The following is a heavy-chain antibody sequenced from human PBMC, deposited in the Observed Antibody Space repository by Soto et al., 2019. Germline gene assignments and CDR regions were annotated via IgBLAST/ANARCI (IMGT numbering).Heavy chain of an antibody. J-gene: IGHJ6*02. CDR3: ARDSYYDFWSGYNTYYYYYGMEV. V-gene: IGHV1-69*13. CDR1: GYTFTSYA. CDR2: IIPIFGTA. D-gene: IGHD3-3*01. Sequence: GASVKVSCKASGYTFTSYAISWVRQAPGQGLEWMGGIIPIFGTANYAQKFQGRVTITADESTSTAYMELSSLRSEDTAVYYCARDSYYDFWSGYNTYYYYYGMEVRGQGTTVTVSS.